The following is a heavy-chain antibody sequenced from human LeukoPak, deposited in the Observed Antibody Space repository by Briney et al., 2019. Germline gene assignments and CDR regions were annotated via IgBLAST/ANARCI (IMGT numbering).Heavy chain of an antibody. Sequence: GGSLRLSCAASGFTFSSYWMSWVRQAPGKGLEWVAVISYDGSNKYYADSVKGRFTISRDNAKNSLYLQMNSLGPEDTAVYYCASKAAEFYYDYWGQGTPVTVSS. CDR3: ASKAAEFYYDY. V-gene: IGHV3-30*03. CDR2: ISYDGSNK. CDR1: GFTFSSYW. D-gene: IGHD6-25*01. J-gene: IGHJ4*02.